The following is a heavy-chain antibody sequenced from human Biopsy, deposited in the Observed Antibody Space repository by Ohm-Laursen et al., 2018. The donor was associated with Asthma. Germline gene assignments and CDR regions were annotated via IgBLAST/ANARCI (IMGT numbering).Heavy chain of an antibody. J-gene: IGHJ4*02. CDR3: AKSAEYYDSTDALDF. CDR1: GFSFDDCA. Sequence: SLRLSCSASGFSFDDCAMHWVRQAPGKGLEWVSSISWHSGNIDYADSVKGRFTISRDNAKNSLYLQMKSLRPEDTAFYYCAKSAEYYDSTDALDFWGRGTLVTVSS. V-gene: IGHV3-9*01. CDR2: ISWHSGNI. D-gene: IGHD3-22*01.